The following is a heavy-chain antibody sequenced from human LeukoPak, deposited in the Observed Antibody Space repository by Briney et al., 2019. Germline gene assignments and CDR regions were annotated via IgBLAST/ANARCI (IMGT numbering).Heavy chain of an antibody. Sequence: TASETLSLTCTVSGGSISSYYWSWIRQPPGKGLEWIGYIYYSGSTNYNPSLKSRATISVDTSKNQFSLKLSSVTAADTAVYYCARDRDTMIGDAFDIWGQGTMVTVSS. D-gene: IGHD3-22*01. CDR3: ARDRDTMIGDAFDI. CDR1: GGSISSYY. J-gene: IGHJ3*02. CDR2: IYYSGST. V-gene: IGHV4-59*01.